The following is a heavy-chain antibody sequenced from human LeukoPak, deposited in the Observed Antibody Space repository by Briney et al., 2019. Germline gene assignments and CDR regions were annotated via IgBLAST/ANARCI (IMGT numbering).Heavy chain of an antibody. Sequence: ASVKVSCKASGATFSDYALNWVRQAPGQGLEWMGVFIPILGTANSTQKFQDRVTITADMSTNTAYMELSSLRSEDTAVYFCARGYYDSSDYEYFQHWGQGTLVTVSS. CDR1: GATFSDYA. V-gene: IGHV1-69*06. CDR3: ARGYYDSSDYEYFQH. D-gene: IGHD3-22*01. J-gene: IGHJ1*01. CDR2: FIPILGTA.